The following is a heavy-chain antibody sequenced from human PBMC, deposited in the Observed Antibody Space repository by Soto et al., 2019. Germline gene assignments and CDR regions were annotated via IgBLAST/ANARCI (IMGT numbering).Heavy chain of an antibody. CDR2: IYYSGST. Sequence: PSETLSLTCTVSGGSISSGGYYWSWIRQHPGKGLEWIGYIYYSGSTYYNPSLKSRVTISVDTSKNQFSLKLSSVNAADTAVYYCARGGLGYCSGGSCYSSELSRYYYGMDVWGQGTTVTVS. D-gene: IGHD2-15*01. J-gene: IGHJ6*02. V-gene: IGHV4-31*03. CDR3: ARGGLGYCSGGSCYSSELSRYYYGMDV. CDR1: GGSISSGGYY.